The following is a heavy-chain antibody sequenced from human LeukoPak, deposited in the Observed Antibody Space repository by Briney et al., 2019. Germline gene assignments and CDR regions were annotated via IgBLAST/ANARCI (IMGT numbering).Heavy chain of an antibody. Sequence: PSETLSLTCAVSGGSITSSSWWSWVRQPPGKGLEWIGEIYHSGDTNYNPSLKSRVTMSVDTSKNQFSLKLSSVTAADTAVYYCAREYSSSRGDAFDIWGQGTMVTVSS. J-gene: IGHJ3*02. D-gene: IGHD6-13*01. CDR3: AREYSSSRGDAFDI. CDR2: IYHSGDT. CDR1: GGSITSSSW. V-gene: IGHV4-4*02.